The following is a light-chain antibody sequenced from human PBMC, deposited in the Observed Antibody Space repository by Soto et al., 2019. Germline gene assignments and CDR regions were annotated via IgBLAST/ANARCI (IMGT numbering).Light chain of an antibody. CDR2: GAS. V-gene: IGKV3-20*01. Sequence: EIVLTQSPGTLSLSPGEIATLSCRASQSVSSSYLAWYQQKPGQAPRLLIYGASSRATGIPDRFSGSGSGTDFTLTISRLEPEDFAVYYCHQYGSSPFTFGGGTKVEIK. J-gene: IGKJ4*01. CDR3: HQYGSSPFT. CDR1: QSVSSSY.